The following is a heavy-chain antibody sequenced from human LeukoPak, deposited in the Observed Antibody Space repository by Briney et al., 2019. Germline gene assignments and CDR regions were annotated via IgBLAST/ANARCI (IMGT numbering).Heavy chain of an antibody. D-gene: IGHD1-26*01. CDR2: IYTSGST. CDR3: ARGGSPVGATNDY. CDR1: GGSISSGSYY. J-gene: IGHJ4*02. V-gene: IGHV4-61*02. Sequence: PSETLSLTCTVSGGSISSGSYYWSWIRQPAGKGLEWIGRIYTSGSTNYNPSLKSRDTISVDTSKNQFSLKLSSVTAADTAVYYCARGGSPVGATNDYWGQGTLVSVSS.